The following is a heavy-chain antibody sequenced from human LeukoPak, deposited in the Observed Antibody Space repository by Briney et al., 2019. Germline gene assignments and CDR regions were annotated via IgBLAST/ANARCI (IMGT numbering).Heavy chain of an antibody. D-gene: IGHD6-19*01. V-gene: IGHV4-59*01. J-gene: IGHJ4*02. CDR1: GGSISSYY. CDR3: ARASSGWYVFDY. CDR2: IYYSGST. Sequence: SETLSLTCTVSGGSISSYYWSWIRQPPGKGLEWIGYIYYSGSTNYNPSLKSRVTISVDTSKNQFSLKLSSVTAADTAVYYCARASSGWYVFDYWGQGTLVTVSS.